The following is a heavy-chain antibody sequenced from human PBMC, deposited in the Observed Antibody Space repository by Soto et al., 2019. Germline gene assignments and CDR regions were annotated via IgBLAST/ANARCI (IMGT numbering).Heavy chain of an antibody. D-gene: IGHD2-15*01. V-gene: IGHV3-9*01. CDR3: AKDFRALVVVAATPAPFDY. J-gene: IGHJ4*02. Sequence: ESGGGLVQPGRSLRLSCAASGFTFDDYAMHWVRQAPGKGLEWVSGISWNSGSIGYADSVKGRFTISRDNAKNSLYLQMNSLRAEDTALYYCAKDFRALVVVAATPAPFDYWGQGTLVTVSS. CDR1: GFTFDDYA. CDR2: ISWNSGSI.